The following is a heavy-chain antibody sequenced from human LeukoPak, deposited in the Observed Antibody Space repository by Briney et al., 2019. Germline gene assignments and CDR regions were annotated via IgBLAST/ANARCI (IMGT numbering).Heavy chain of an antibody. J-gene: IGHJ4*02. D-gene: IGHD5-18*01. CDR3: AREGYSYISEGFDY. CDR2: IYYSGGT. CDR1: GFTFSSYA. V-gene: IGHV4-39*07. Sequence: GSLRLSCAASGFTFSSYAMSWVRQAPGKGLEWIGSIYYSGGTYYNPSLKSRVTISVDTSKNQFSLKLTSVTAADTAVYYCAREGYSYISEGFDYWGQGTLVTVSS.